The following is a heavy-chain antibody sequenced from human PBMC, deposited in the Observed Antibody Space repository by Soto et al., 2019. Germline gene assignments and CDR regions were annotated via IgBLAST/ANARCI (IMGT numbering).Heavy chain of an antibody. CDR3: ARAGVTPNFFDY. CDR2: ISSSTSFI. Sequence: ELHLVESGGGLVKPGGSLRLSCAASELTFSSYGMNWVRQAPGKGLEWVSAISSSTSFIHYADSVKGRFTISRDNAKNSLYLQMNSLRAEDTAMYYCARAGVTPNFFDYWGQGTLVTVSS. CDR1: ELTFSSYG. J-gene: IGHJ4*02. V-gene: IGHV3-21*01. D-gene: IGHD3-10*01.